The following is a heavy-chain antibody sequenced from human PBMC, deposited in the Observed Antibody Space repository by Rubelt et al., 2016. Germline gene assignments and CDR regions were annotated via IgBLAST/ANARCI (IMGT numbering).Heavy chain of an antibody. CDR2: ISYDGSNK. CDR1: GFTFSSYG. V-gene: IGHV3-30*03. J-gene: IGHJ4*02. Sequence: VVGRGGGVVQPGKSLRLSCAASGFTFSSYGMHWVRQAPGKGLEWVAVISYDGSNKYYADSVKGRFTISRDNAKNSLYLQMNSLRAEDTALYYCARESSSTYYYDSSGYFLLPYYFDYWGQGTLVTVSS. D-gene: IGHD3-22*01. CDR3: ARESSSTYYYDSSGYFLLPYYFDY.